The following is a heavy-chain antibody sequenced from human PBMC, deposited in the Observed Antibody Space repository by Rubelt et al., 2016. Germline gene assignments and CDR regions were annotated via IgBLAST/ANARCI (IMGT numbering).Heavy chain of an antibody. J-gene: IGHJ4*02. CDR1: GYTFTSYA. CDR2: INAGNGNT. Sequence: QVQLVQSGAEVKKPGASVKVSCKASGYTFTSYAMHWVRQAPGQRLEWMGWINAGNGNTKYSQKFQGRVTITRDTSAGTAYMELGSLRSEDTAWYYCAAGVDYYFDYWGQGTLVTVSS. D-gene: IGHD2-8*01. CDR3: AAGVDYYFDY. V-gene: IGHV1-3*01.